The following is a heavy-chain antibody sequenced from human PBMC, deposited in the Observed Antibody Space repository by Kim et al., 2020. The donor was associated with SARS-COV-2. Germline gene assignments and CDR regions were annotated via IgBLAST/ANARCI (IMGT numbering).Heavy chain of an antibody. V-gene: IGHV3-23*01. Sequence: GGSLRLSCAASGFTFSSYAMSWVRQAPGKGLEWVSAISGSGGSTYYADSVKGRFTISRDNSKNTLYLQMNSLRAEDTAVYYCAKVGIAVAKSEGRFDYWGQGTLVTVSS. D-gene: IGHD6-19*01. CDR3: AKVGIAVAKSEGRFDY. CDR2: ISGSGGST. CDR1: GFTFSSYA. J-gene: IGHJ4*02.